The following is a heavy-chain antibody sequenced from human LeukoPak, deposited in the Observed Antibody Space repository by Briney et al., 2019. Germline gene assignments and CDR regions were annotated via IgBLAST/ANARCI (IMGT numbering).Heavy chain of an antibody. CDR2: IYTSGST. J-gene: IGHJ4*02. CDR1: GGSISSYF. Sequence: SETLSLTCTVSGGSISSYFWSWIRQPAGKGLEWIGRIYTSGSTNYNPSIKSRVTMSVDTSKNQFSLKLSSVNAADTAVYYCARSGDGYNGGIDYWGQGTLVTVSS. V-gene: IGHV4-4*07. D-gene: IGHD5-24*01. CDR3: ARSGDGYNGGIDY.